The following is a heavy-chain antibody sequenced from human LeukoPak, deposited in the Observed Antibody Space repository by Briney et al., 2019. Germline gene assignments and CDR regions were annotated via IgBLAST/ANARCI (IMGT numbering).Heavy chain of an antibody. D-gene: IGHD1-26*01. Sequence: PSETLSLTCGVSGGSITSTNWWSWVRQPSGQGLEWIGEISLTGRTNYNPSLIGRVIMSLDESRNQLSLTLTSVTAADTAMYYCTRESGPYCPFGYWGQGTLVVVPS. V-gene: IGHV4-4*02. CDR2: ISLTGRT. CDR1: GGSITSTNW. J-gene: IGHJ4*02. CDR3: TRESGPYCPFGY.